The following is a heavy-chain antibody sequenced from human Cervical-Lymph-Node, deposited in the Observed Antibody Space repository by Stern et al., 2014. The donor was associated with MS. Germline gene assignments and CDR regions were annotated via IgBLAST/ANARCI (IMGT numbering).Heavy chain of an antibody. CDR1: GASISSPAYY. Sequence: VQLVESGPGLVKPSQTLSLTCSVSGASISSPAYYWSWVRQPAGKGLEWIGHIYSSGSTNYNPSLRSRLIMSVDTSTTQFSLEWASVTAADTAVYYCARASYLDYWGQGILVTVSS. V-gene: IGHV4-61*02. CDR3: ARASYLDY. CDR2: IYSSGST. J-gene: IGHJ4*02.